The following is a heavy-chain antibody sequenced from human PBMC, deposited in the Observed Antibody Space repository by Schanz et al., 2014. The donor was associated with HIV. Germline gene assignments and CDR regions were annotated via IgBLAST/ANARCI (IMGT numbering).Heavy chain of an antibody. J-gene: IGHJ4*02. CDR3: AKPEYDSRGNSQSHFDY. CDR1: GFTFSSYG. CDR2: IWYDGSTT. D-gene: IGHD3-22*01. V-gene: IGHV3-33*06. Sequence: QVQLVESGGGVVQPGRSLRLSCAASGFTFSSYGMHWALHSPCPFLSWVAVIWYDGSTTYYGDSVKGRFTISRDNSKNSLYLQXXXLRXXXTAVYYCAKPEYDSRGNSQSHFDYWGQGNLVTVAS.